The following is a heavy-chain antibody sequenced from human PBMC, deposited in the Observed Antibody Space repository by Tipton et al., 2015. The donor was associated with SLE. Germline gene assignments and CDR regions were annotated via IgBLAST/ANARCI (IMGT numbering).Heavy chain of an antibody. D-gene: IGHD1-20*01. V-gene: IGHV3-23*01. J-gene: IGHJ6*02. CDR2: ISGSGGST. Sequence: SLRLSCAASGFTFSSYAMSWVRQAPGKGLEWVSAISGSGGSTYYADSVKGRFTISRDNSKNSLYLQMNSLRTEDTALYYCAKDGITGTTYYYYGMDVWGQGTTVTVSS. CDR1: GFTFSSYA. CDR3: AKDGITGTTYYYYGMDV.